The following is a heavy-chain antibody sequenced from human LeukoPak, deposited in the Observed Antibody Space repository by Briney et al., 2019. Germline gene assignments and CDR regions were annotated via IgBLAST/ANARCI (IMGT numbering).Heavy chain of an antibody. D-gene: IGHD1-26*01. CDR3: ARDGSYSEHSNWFDP. J-gene: IGHJ5*02. CDR2: IYTSGST. CDR1: GGSISSNY. Sequence: PSETLSLTCTVSGGSISSNYWSWIRQPAGKGLEWIGRIYTSGSTIYNPSLKSRVTMSVDTSKNQFSLKLSSVTAADTAVYYCARDGSYSEHSNWFDPWGQGTLVTVSS. V-gene: IGHV4-4*07.